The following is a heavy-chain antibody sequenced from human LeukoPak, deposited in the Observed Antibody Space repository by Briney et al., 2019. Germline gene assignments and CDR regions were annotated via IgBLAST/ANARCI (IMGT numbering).Heavy chain of an antibody. CDR3: ARAPGVRYYYYMDV. J-gene: IGHJ6*03. CDR2: INWNGGNT. CDR1: GFTFDDYG. Sequence: GGSLRLSCAASGFTFDDYGMSWVRQAPGKGLEWVSGINWNGGNTGYADSVKGRFTISRDNVKNSLYLQMNSLRAKDTALYYCARAPGVRYYYYMDVWGKGTTVTVSS. V-gene: IGHV3-20*04. D-gene: IGHD2-8*01.